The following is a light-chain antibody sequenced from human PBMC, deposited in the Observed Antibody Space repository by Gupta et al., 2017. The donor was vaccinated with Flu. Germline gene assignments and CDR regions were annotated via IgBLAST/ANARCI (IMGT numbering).Light chain of an antibody. V-gene: IGLV3-21*02. CDR1: SVGSRS. CDR3: QVWDTCSDHYV. CDR2: GEK. Sequence: SYVLTQSPSVSGAPGQTASITGVGISVGSRSVHWYQQKPCQAPVMVVNGEKDRSSGIPERFSGSNSGNTATLTISRVEAGDEADYYCQVWDTCSDHYVFGPGTKVTVL. J-gene: IGLJ1*01.